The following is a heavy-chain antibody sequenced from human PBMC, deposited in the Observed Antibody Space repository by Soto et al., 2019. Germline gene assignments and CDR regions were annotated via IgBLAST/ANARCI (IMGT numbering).Heavy chain of an antibody. CDR3: AREDIVVVPAAIDYYYYYYMDV. CDR1: GYIFTSHW. CDR2: IYPGDSYT. J-gene: IGHJ6*03. V-gene: IGHV5-51*01. Sequence: PGESLKISCKGSGYIFTSHWISWVRQLPGEGLEWMGRIYPGDSYTGYSPSFQGQVTFSADKSISTAYLQWGSLKASDTAMYYCAREDIVVVPAAIDYYYYYYMDVWGKGTTVTVSS. D-gene: IGHD2-2*01.